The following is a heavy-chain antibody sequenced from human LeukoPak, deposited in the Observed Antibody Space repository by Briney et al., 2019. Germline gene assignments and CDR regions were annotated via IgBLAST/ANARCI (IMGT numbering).Heavy chain of an antibody. CDR2: INHSGST. Sequence: SETLSLTCAVYGGSFSGYYWSWIRQPPGKGLEWIGEINHSGSTNYNPSLKSRVTISVDTSKNQFSLKLSSVTAADTAVYYCARGPLSWELRPFDYWGQGTLVTVSS. D-gene: IGHD1-26*01. J-gene: IGHJ4*02. CDR1: GGSFSGYY. V-gene: IGHV4-34*01. CDR3: ARGPLSWELRPFDY.